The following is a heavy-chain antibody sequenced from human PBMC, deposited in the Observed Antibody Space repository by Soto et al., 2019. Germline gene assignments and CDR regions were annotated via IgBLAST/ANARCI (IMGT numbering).Heavy chain of an antibody. CDR3: AKEDLFHPFDY. CDR1: GFTFSRYG. D-gene: IGHD3-10*01. J-gene: IGHJ4*02. Sequence: QVQLVESGGGVVQPGRSLRLSCAASGFTFSRYGMHWVRQAPGKGLEWLAFTSYDGSNKFYADSVKGRFTISRDNSENTLYLQMNGLRVEDTAMYYCAKEDLFHPFDYWGQGTLVTFSS. V-gene: IGHV3-30*18. CDR2: TSYDGSNK.